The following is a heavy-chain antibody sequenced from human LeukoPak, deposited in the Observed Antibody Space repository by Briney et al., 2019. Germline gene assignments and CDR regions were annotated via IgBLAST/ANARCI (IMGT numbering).Heavy chain of an antibody. CDR1: GFTFINAW. J-gene: IGHJ4*02. CDR2: IKSNTDGGTS. CDR3: STVGPSGSHYPLDS. Sequence: NPGGSLRLSCAASGFTFINAWMSWVRQAPGKGLEWVGRIKSNTDGGTSDHGTPVKGRFIISRDDSKNTLYLQMNSLKTEDTAVYYCSTVGPSGSHYPLDSWGQGTLVTVSS. V-gene: IGHV3-15*01. D-gene: IGHD3-10*01.